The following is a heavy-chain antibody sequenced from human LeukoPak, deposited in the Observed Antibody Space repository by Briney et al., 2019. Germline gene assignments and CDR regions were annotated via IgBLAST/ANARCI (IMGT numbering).Heavy chain of an antibody. V-gene: IGHV3-30*02. D-gene: IGHD3-9*01. CDR2: IRYDGSNK. Sequence: GGSLRLSCAASGFTFSSYGMHWVRQAPGKGLEWVAFIRYDGSNKYYADSVKGRFTISRDNSKNTLYLQMNSLRAEDTAVYYCAKNYDILTGLEYWGQGTLVTVSS. J-gene: IGHJ4*02. CDR1: GFTFSSYG. CDR3: AKNYDILTGLEY.